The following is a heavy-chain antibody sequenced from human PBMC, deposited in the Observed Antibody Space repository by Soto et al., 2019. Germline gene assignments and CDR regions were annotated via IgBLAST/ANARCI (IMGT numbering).Heavy chain of an antibody. D-gene: IGHD4-17*01. CDR1: GFTFSSYS. V-gene: IGHV3-48*01. Sequence: PGGSLRLSCAASGFTFSSYSMNWVRQAPGKGLEWVSYISSSSSTIYYADSVKGRFTISRDNAKNSLYLQMNSLRAEDAAVYYCARDGIYGDYGDAFDIWGQGTMVTVS. CDR3: ARDGIYGDYGDAFDI. CDR2: ISSSSSTI. J-gene: IGHJ3*02.